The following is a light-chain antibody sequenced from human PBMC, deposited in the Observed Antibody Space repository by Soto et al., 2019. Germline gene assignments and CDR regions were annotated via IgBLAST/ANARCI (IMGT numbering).Light chain of an antibody. CDR2: EGG. Sequence: QSALTQPASVSGSPGQSITISCTGTRIDVGSYNLVSWYQQHPGKAPKVMIYEGGKRPSGVSNRFSGSKSGNTAFLTISGHQAEDEADYYCCSYERSGAWVFGGGTKLTVL. CDR1: RIDVGSYNL. CDR3: CSYERSGAWV. V-gene: IGLV2-23*01. J-gene: IGLJ3*02.